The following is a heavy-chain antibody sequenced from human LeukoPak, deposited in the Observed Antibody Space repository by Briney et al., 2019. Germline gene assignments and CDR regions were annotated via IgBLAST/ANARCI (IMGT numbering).Heavy chain of an antibody. V-gene: IGHV4-4*02. CDR1: GGSISSSNW. J-gene: IGHJ6*02. CDR3: ASYRSVSGSGYGMEV. D-gene: IGHD3-10*01. Sequence: SETLSLTCAVSGGSISSSNWWSWVRQPPGKGLEWIGEIYHSGSTNYNPSPKSLVTISVDKFKNQFSLKLSSVTAADTAVYYCASYRSVSGSGYGMEVWGQGTTVTVSS. CDR2: IYHSGST.